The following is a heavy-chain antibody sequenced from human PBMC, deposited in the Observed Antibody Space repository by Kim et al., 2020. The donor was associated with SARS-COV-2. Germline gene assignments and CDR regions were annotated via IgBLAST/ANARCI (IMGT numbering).Heavy chain of an antibody. D-gene: IGHD3-3*01. Sequence: GGSLRLSCAASGFTFSSYGMHWVRQAPGKGLEWVAVIWYDGSNKYYADSVKGRFTISRDNSKNTLYLQMNSLRAEDTAVYYCARDRWSGYYSNWFDPWGQGTLVTVSS. CDR1: GFTFSSYG. CDR2: IWYDGSNK. J-gene: IGHJ5*02. V-gene: IGHV3-33*01. CDR3: ARDRWSGYYSNWFDP.